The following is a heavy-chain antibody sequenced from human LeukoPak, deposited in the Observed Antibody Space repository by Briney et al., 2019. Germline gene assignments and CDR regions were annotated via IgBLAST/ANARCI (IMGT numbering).Heavy chain of an antibody. CDR2: IYYSGST. J-gene: IGHJ4*02. CDR3: ARHLITIFGVVIIFDY. Sequence: SETLSLTCTVSGGSISSSSYYWGWIRQPPGKGLEWIGSIYYSGSTYYNPSLKSRVTISVDTSKNQFSLKLSSVTAADTAVYYCARHLITIFGVVIIFDYWGQGTLVTVSS. D-gene: IGHD3-3*01. V-gene: IGHV4-39*01. CDR1: GGSISSSSYY.